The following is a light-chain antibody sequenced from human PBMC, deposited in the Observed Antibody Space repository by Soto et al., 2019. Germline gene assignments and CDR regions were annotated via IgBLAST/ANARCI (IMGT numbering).Light chain of an antibody. CDR1: QSVRNF. V-gene: IGKV3-11*01. CDR2: EAS. J-gene: IGKJ2*02. CDR3: QQRTNWPRGT. Sequence: EVVLIQSPATLTLSPGERATLSCRASQSVRNFLAWYQQKPGQAPRLLIYEASNRAAGIPARFSGSGSGTDFTLTISSLEPDDFGVYYCQQRTNWPRGTFGQGTNLEI.